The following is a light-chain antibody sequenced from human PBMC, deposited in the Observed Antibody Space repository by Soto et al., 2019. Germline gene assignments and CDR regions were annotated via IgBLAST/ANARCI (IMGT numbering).Light chain of an antibody. J-gene: IGKJ1*01. CDR3: QQSFG. V-gene: IGKV1-39*01. Sequence: DIQMTQSPYSLSASVGDRVTITCRASQSISSYLNWYQQKPGKAPKLLIYAASSLQSGVPSRFSGSGSGTDFTLTISSLQPEDFATYYCQQSFGFGQGTKVDIK. CDR2: AAS. CDR1: QSISSY.